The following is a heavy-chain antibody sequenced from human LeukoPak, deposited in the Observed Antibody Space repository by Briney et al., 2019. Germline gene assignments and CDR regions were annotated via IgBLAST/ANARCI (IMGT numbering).Heavy chain of an antibody. Sequence: GASVKVSCKASGYTFTGYYMHWVRQAPGQGLEWMGWINPNSGGTNSAQKFQGRVTMTRDMSTRTDYMELSSLRYEDTAVYYCARDVSSTSSWWFDPWGQGTLVIVSS. CDR2: INPNSGGT. CDR1: GYTFTGYY. V-gene: IGHV1-2*02. CDR3: ARDVSSTSSWWFDP. D-gene: IGHD2-2*01. J-gene: IGHJ5*02.